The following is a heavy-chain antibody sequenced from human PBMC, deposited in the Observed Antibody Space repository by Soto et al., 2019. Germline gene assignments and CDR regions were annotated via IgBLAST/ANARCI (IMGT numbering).Heavy chain of an antibody. J-gene: IGHJ3*01. Sequence: QVQLQESGPGLVKPSETLSLTCTVSGGSISSYYWSWIRQPPGKGLEWIGYIYYSGRTNYNPSLQSRVTISVDTAKTHFSPKLSSVTAPDTAVYYCARRYGDGFDFWGQGTMVTVSS. D-gene: IGHD1-20*01. CDR2: IYYSGRT. CDR1: GGSISSYY. V-gene: IGHV4-59*08. CDR3: ARRYGDGFDF.